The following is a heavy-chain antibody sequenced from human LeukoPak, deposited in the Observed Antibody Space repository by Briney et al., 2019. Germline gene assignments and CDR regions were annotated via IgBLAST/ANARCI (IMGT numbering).Heavy chain of an antibody. D-gene: IGHD6-19*01. CDR1: GFTFSSYR. Sequence: PGGSLRLSCAASGFTFSSYRMSWVRQAPGKGLEWVANIKQDGSEKYYVDSVKGRFTISRDNAKNSLYLQMNSLRAEDTAVYYCARDLRYSSGLPDYWGQGTLVTVSS. CDR3: ARDLRYSSGLPDY. J-gene: IGHJ4*02. V-gene: IGHV3-7*01. CDR2: IKQDGSEK.